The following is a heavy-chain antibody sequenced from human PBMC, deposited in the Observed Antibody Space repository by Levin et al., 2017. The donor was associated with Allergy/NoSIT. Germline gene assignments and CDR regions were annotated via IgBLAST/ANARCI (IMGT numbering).Heavy chain of an antibody. CDR1: GFTFSSYG. J-gene: IGHJ6*02. V-gene: IGHV3-30*18. D-gene: IGHD5-18*01. Sequence: GESLKISCAASGFTFSSYGMHWVRQAPGKGLEWVAVISYDGSNKYYADSVKGRFTISRDNSKNTLYLQMNSLRAEDTAVYYCAKDLGGVQLWLLRSHDYYYGMDVWGQGTTVTVSS. CDR2: ISYDGSNK. CDR3: AKDLGGVQLWLLRSHDYYYGMDV.